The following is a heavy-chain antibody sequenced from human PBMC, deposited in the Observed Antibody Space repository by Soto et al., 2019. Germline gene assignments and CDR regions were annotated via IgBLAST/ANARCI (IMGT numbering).Heavy chain of an antibody. V-gene: IGHV1-69*06. Sequence: QERLLQFGAEVRRLGSSGKVSCKATGGTPPSNPINWVRKPPGQGLEWMGGIVPMFGTSKYAQKFQGRVTITADTSTNIAYMELRSLRSEDTAVYYCNRGSEYDFWSGYLWGQGTLVSVSS. CDR3: NRGSEYDFWSGYL. CDR1: GGTPPSNP. CDR2: IVPMFGTS. J-gene: IGHJ4*02. D-gene: IGHD3-3*01.